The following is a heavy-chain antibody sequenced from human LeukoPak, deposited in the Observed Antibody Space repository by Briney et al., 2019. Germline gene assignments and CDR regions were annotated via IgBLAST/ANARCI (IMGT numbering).Heavy chain of an antibody. CDR1: GFTFDDYA. CDR3: AKGGSRHADY. J-gene: IGHJ4*02. D-gene: IGHD6-13*01. Sequence: QPGGSLRLSCAASGFTFDDYAMHWVRQAPGKGLEWVSGISWNSGSIGYADSVKGRFTISRDNAKNSLYLQMNSLRAEDTAVYYCAKGGSRHADYWGQGTLVTVSS. CDR2: ISWNSGSI. V-gene: IGHV3-9*01.